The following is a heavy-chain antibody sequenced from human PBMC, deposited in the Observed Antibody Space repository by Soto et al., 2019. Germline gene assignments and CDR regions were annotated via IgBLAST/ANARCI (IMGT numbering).Heavy chain of an antibody. V-gene: IGHV1-69*12. CDR1: GGTFSSYA. J-gene: IGHJ6*02. CDR3: ARDRALGYCSGGSCYGGMDV. D-gene: IGHD2-15*01. Sequence: QVQLVQSGAEVKKPGSSVKVSCKASGGTFSSYAISWVRQAPGQGLEWMGGIIPIFGTANYAQKFQGRVTITADESTSKAYMELSSLRSEDTAVYYCARDRALGYCSGGSCYGGMDVWGQGTTVTVSS. CDR2: IIPIFGTA.